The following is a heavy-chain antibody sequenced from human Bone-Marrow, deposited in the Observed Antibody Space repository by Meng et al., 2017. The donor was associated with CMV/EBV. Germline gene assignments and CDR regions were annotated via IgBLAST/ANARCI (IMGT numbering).Heavy chain of an antibody. V-gene: IGHV3-30*04. CDR3: ARTRGDDFWSGYYTEGNHFDY. D-gene: IGHD3-3*01. CDR1: GFTFSSYA. Sequence: GESLKISCAASGFTFSSYAMSWVRQAPGKGLEWVAVMSHDGTDKYYADSVKGRFIISRDNSKNTLYLQVNSLRAEDTAVYYCARTRGDDFWSGYYTEGNHFDYWGQGTLVTVSS. J-gene: IGHJ4*02. CDR2: MSHDGTDK.